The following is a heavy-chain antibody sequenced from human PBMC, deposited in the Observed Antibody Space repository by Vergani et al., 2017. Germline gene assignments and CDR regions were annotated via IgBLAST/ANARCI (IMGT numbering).Heavy chain of an antibody. CDR2: IYTSGST. CDR3: ARVAKDYYYYGMDV. CDR1: GGSISSGSYY. V-gene: IGHV4-61*02. Sequence: QVQLQESGPGLVKPSQTLSLTCTVSGGSISSGSYYWSWIRQPAGKGLEWIGRIYTSGSTNYNPSLKSRVTISVDTSKNQFSLKLSSVTAADTAVYYCARVAKDYYYYGMDVWGQGTTVTVSS. J-gene: IGHJ6*02.